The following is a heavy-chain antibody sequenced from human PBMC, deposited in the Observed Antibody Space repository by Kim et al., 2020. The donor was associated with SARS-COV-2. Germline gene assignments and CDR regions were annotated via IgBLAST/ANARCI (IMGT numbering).Heavy chain of an antibody. CDR3: ARDLAGSGWFDYYYYGMDV. V-gene: IGHV3-30*04. CDR2: ISYDGSNK. Sequence: GGSLRLSCAASGFTFSSYAMHWVRQAPGKGLEWVAVISYDGSNKYYADSVKGRFTISRDNSKNTLYLQMNSLRAEDTAVYYCARDLAGSGWFDYYYYGMDVWGQGTTGTFSS. D-gene: IGHD6-19*01. J-gene: IGHJ6*02. CDR1: GFTFSSYA.